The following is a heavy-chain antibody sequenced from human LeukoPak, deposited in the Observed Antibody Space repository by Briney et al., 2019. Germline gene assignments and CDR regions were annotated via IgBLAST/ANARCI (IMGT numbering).Heavy chain of an antibody. CDR2: IRYDGSNK. J-gene: IGHJ4*02. CDR3: AKVWDYAGQTQPFDY. D-gene: IGHD3-16*01. Sequence: GSLRLSCAASGFTFSSYGMHWVRQAPGKGLEWVAFIRYDGSNKYYADSVKGRFTISRDNSKNTLYLQMNSLRAEDTAVYYCAKVWDYAGQTQPFDYWGQGTLVTVSS. V-gene: IGHV3-30*02. CDR1: GFTFSSYG.